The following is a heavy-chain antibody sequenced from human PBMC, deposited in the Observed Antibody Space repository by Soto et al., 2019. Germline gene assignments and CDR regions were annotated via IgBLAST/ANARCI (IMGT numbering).Heavy chain of an antibody. CDR2: IKQDGSEK. CDR1: GFTFSSHW. CDR3: ARVYYDYIWGSYPLVY. J-gene: IGHJ4*02. D-gene: IGHD3-16*02. Sequence: EVQLVESGGGLVQPGGSLRLSCAASGFTFSSHWMSWVRQAPGKGLEWLASIKQDGSEKHYVDSVKGRFTISRDNAKNSLYLQMISLRVEDTAVYYCARVYYDYIWGSYPLVYWGQGTLVTVSS. V-gene: IGHV3-7*01.